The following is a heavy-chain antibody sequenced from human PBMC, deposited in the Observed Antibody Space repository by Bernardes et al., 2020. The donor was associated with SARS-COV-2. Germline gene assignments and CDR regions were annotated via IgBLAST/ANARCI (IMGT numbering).Heavy chain of an antibody. Sequence: ASVKVSCKASGYTFTSYGISWVRQAPGQGLEWMGWISAYNGNTNYAQKLQGRVTMTTDTSTSTAYMELRSLRSDDTAVYYCARGSGGRFLETYYYYYGMDVWGQGTKVTVSS. CDR2: ISAYNGNT. CDR3: ARGSGGRFLETYYYYYGMDV. J-gene: IGHJ6*02. V-gene: IGHV1-18*01. CDR1: GYTFTSYG. D-gene: IGHD3-3*01.